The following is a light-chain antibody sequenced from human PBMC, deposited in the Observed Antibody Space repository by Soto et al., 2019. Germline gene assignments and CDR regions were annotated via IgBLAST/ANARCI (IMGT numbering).Light chain of an antibody. CDR2: GNS. Sequence: QSVLTQPPSVSGAPGQRVTISCTGSSSNIGAGYDVHWYQQLPGTAPKLLIYGNSNRPSGVPDRFSGSKSDTSASLAITGLQAEDEADYYCHSYDSSLSGYVVFGGGTQLTVL. CDR1: SSNIGAGYD. CDR3: HSYDSSLSGYVV. V-gene: IGLV1-40*01. J-gene: IGLJ2*01.